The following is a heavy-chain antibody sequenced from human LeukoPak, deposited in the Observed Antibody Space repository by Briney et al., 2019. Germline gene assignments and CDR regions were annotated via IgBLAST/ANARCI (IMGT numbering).Heavy chain of an antibody. V-gene: IGHV3-30*04. Sequence: GGPLRLSCAASGFTFSSYAMHWVRQAPGKGLEWVAVISYDGSNKYYADSVKGRFTISRDNSKNTLYLQMNSLRAEDTAVYYCARDYGDYYFDYWGQGTLVTVSS. J-gene: IGHJ4*02. CDR3: ARDYGDYYFDY. D-gene: IGHD4-17*01. CDR1: GFTFSSYA. CDR2: ISYDGSNK.